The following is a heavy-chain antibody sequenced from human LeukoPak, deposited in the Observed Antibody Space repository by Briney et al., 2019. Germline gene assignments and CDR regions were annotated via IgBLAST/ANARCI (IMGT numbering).Heavy chain of an antibody. CDR1: GFTFSSYA. CDR3: ARDPLKWELPYYFDY. D-gene: IGHD1-26*01. J-gene: IGHJ4*02. V-gene: IGHV3-30*04. Sequence: TGGSLRLSCAASGFTFSSYAVHWVRQAPGKGLGWVAVISYDGSNKYYADSVKGRFTISRDNPKNTLYLQMNSLRAEDTAVYYCARDPLKWELPYYFDYWGLGTLVTVSS. CDR2: ISYDGSNK.